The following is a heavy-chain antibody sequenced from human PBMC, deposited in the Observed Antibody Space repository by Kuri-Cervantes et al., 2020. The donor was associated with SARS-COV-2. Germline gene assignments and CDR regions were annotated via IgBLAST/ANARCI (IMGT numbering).Heavy chain of an antibody. Sequence: SETLSLTCTVSGGSISNYYWSWIRQPAGKGLEWIGRIYTGGSTNYNPSLKSRVTMSVNTSKNQFSLKLGSVTAADTALYYCARGGGGQVDFDYWGQGTLVTVSS. J-gene: IGHJ4*02. CDR3: ARGGGGQVDFDY. CDR1: GGSISNYY. D-gene: IGHD2-15*01. V-gene: IGHV4-4*07. CDR2: IYTGGST.